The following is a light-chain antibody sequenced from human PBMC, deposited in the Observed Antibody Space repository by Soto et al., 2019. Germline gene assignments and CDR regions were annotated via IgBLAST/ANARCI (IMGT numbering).Light chain of an antibody. CDR1: QIVSSSH. CDR2: GVS. CDR3: QLHYPSLPGYT. Sequence: EVLLTQSPGTLSLSPGERATLSCRTSQIVSSSHLAWYQQKSGHAPRLLIYGVSSRATGIPDRFSGSGSGTDFTLIISRLEPEDFAVYYCQLHYPSLPGYTFGQGTKLEIK. V-gene: IGKV3-20*01. J-gene: IGKJ2*01.